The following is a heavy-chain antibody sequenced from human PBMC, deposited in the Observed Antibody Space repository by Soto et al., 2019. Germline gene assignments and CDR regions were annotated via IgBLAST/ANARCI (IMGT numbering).Heavy chain of an antibody. V-gene: IGHV4-61*08. CDR2: IYYSGST. Sequence: PSETLSLTCSGSGGSIRSAGYYWSWILQPPGKGMEGRGYIYYSGSTNYNPSLKSRVTISVDTSKNQFSLKLSSVTAADTAVYYCARAQNRGSCSSTSCYGHYYYGMDVWGQGTTVTVSS. D-gene: IGHD2-2*01. CDR3: ARAQNRGSCSSTSCYGHYYYGMDV. CDR1: GGSIRSAGYY. J-gene: IGHJ6*02.